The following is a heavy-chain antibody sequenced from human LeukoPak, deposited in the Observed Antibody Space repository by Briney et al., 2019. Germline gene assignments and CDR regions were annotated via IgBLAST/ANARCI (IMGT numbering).Heavy chain of an antibody. CDR1: GFTFSSYS. D-gene: IGHD1-26*01. J-gene: IGHJ4*02. CDR2: ISSSSSYI. CDR3: AKDGALVGAMYYFDY. V-gene: IGHV3-21*01. Sequence: GGSLRLSCAASGFTFSSYSMNWVRQAPGEGLEWVSSISSSSSYIYYADSVKGRFTISRDNSKNTLYLQMNSLRAEDTAVYYCAKDGALVGAMYYFDYWGQGTLVTVSS.